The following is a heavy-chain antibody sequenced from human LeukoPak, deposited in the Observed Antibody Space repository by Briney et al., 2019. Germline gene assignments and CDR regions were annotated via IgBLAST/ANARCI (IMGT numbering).Heavy chain of an antibody. CDR3: ARDLEGLQFPGY. CDR1: GFTVSSNY. Sequence: GGSLRLSCAASGFTVSSNYMSWVRQAPGKGLECVSVIYSGGSTYYADSVKGRFTISRDNSKNTLYLQMNSLRAEDTAVYYCARDLEGLQFPGYWGQGTLVTVSS. V-gene: IGHV3-66*01. D-gene: IGHD5-24*01. CDR2: IYSGGST. J-gene: IGHJ4*02.